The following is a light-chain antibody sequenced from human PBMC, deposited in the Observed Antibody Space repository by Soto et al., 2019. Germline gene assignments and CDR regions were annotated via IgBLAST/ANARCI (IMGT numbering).Light chain of an antibody. Sequence: EIVVTQSPATLSASPGERATLSCRASQFVSRRLAWYQQRLGQVPRLLIYDTSTRAPGISARFSGSGSGTEFTLTISSLQSEDVAVYYCQEYIHWPPGMFGPGTTVDIK. CDR3: QEYIHWPPGM. CDR2: DTS. J-gene: IGKJ1*01. CDR1: QFVSRR. V-gene: IGKV3-15*01.